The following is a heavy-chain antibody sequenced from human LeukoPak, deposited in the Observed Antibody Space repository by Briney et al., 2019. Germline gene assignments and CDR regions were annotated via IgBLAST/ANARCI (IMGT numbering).Heavy chain of an antibody. CDR2: IRSKAYGGTT. D-gene: IGHD5-18*01. Sequence: GGSLRLSCTGSGFTFGDHAMSWVRQAPGKGLEWVGFIRSKAYGGTTEYAAHVKVRFSISRDDSESVEYLQMRGLKTADTDVYYGARGPIYLCVYYGMDVWGQGTTVSVSS. J-gene: IGHJ6*02. CDR1: GFTFGDHA. V-gene: IGHV3-49*04. CDR3: ARGPIYLCVYYGMDV.